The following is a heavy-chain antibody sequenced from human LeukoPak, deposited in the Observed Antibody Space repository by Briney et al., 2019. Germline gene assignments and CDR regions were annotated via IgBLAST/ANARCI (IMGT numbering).Heavy chain of an antibody. CDR1: GGTIKTHI. Sequence: GASVKVSCKTSGGTIKTHIFSWVRQAPGQGLEWMGWISAYNGNTNYAQKLQGRVTMTTDTSTSTAYMELRSLRSDDTAVYYCASSGDFDYWGQGTLVTVSS. CDR3: ASSGDFDY. D-gene: IGHD1-26*01. J-gene: IGHJ4*02. V-gene: IGHV1-18*01. CDR2: ISAYNGNT.